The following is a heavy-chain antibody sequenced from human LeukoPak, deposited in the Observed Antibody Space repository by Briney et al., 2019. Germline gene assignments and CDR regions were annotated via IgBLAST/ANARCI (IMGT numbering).Heavy chain of an antibody. J-gene: IGHJ5*02. CDR3: ARGRRSWGGEHNWFDP. D-gene: IGHD2-21*01. V-gene: IGHV4-34*01. Sequence: ASETLSLTCAVYGGSFSGYYWCWIRQPPGKGLEWIGEINHSGSTNYNPSLKSRVAISVDTSKNQFSLKLSSVTAADTAVYYCARGRRSWGGEHNWFDPWGQGTLVTVSS. CDR1: GGSFSGYY. CDR2: INHSGST.